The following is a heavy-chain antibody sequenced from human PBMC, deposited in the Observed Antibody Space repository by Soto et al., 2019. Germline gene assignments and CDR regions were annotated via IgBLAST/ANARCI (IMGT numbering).Heavy chain of an antibody. V-gene: IGHV1-69*02. J-gene: IGHJ6*02. CDR2: IIPILGIA. Sequence: QVQLVQSGAEVKKPGSSVKVSCKASGGTFSSYTISWVRQAPGQGLEWMGRIIPILGIANYAQKFQGRVTITADKSXVXAYMELSRLKSEDTAVYYCASAIAVAGNYYYYGMDVWGQGTTVTVSS. CDR1: GGTFSSYT. CDR3: ASAIAVAGNYYYYGMDV. D-gene: IGHD6-19*01.